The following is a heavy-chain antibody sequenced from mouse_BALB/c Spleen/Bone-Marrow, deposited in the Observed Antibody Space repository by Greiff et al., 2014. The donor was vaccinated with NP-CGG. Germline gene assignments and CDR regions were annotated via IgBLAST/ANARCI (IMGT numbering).Heavy chain of an antibody. CDR3: TRDGSSRWYFDV. CDR1: GYTFTDYG. Sequence: SGAELVRPGASVTLSCKASGYTFTDYGMHWVKQTPVHGLEWIGAIDPETGGTAYNQKFKGKATLTADKSSSTAYMELRSLTSEDSAVYYCTRDGSSRWYFDVWGAGTTVTVSS. CDR2: IDPETGGT. V-gene: IGHV1-15*01. D-gene: IGHD1-1*01. J-gene: IGHJ1*01.